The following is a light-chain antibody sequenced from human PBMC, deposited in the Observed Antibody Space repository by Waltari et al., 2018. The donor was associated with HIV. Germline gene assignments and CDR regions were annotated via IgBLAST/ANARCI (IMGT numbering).Light chain of an antibody. CDR3: ASYAGNDNLHV. CDR2: DVT. Sequence: QSALTQPPSASGSPGQSVTISCTGTSSDVGGYDFVSWYQHHAGQAPTLIIYDVTGRPSGVPARFSGSKSGNTTSLTVSGLRAEDEADYYCASYAGNDNLHVFGTGTKVTVL. J-gene: IGLJ1*01. V-gene: IGLV2-8*01. CDR1: SSDVGGYDF.